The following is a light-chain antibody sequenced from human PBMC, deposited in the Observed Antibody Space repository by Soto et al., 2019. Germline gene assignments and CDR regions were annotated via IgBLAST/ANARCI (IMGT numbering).Light chain of an antibody. Sequence: EIALTQSPGTLSLSPGERATLSCRASQSVSSSYLAWYQQKPGQAPRLLIYGASSRATGIPDRLSGSGSGTDFTLTISRLEPEDFAVYYCQQYGSSSWTFGQGTRWIS. CDR1: QSVSSSY. CDR3: QQYGSSSWT. J-gene: IGKJ1*01. CDR2: GAS. V-gene: IGKV3-20*01.